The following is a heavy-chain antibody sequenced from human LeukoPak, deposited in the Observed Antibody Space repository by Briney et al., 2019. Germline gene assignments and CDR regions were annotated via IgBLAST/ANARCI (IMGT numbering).Heavy chain of an antibody. Sequence: GGSLRLSCAASGFTFSSCAMSWVRQAPGKGLEWVSAISGSGGSTYYADSVKGRFTISRDNSKNTLYLQMNSLRAEDTAVYYCAKDSTYDILTATDYWGQGTLVTVSS. J-gene: IGHJ4*02. CDR2: ISGSGGST. CDR1: GFTFSSCA. CDR3: AKDSTYDILTATDY. V-gene: IGHV3-23*01. D-gene: IGHD3-9*01.